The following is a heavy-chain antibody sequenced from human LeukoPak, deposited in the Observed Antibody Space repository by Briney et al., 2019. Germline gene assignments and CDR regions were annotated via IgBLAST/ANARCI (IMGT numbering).Heavy chain of an antibody. Sequence: NPSETLSLTCAVYGGSFSGYYWSWIRQPPGKGLEWIGEINHSGSTNYNPSLKSRVTISVDTSKNQFSLKLSSVTAADTAVYYCARVYYDSSGYYLDYWGQGTLVTVSS. V-gene: IGHV4-34*01. CDR3: ARVYYDSSGYYLDY. J-gene: IGHJ4*02. CDR2: INHSGST. D-gene: IGHD3-22*01. CDR1: GGSFSGYY.